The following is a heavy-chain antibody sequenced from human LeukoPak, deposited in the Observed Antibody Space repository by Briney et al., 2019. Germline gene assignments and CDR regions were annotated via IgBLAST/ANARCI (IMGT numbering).Heavy chain of an antibody. V-gene: IGHV4-59*08. CDR2: IYYSGST. D-gene: IGHD6-13*01. CDR3: ARPLFAGPAAAGEDAFDI. J-gene: IGHJ3*02. CDR1: GGSISSYY. Sequence: NPSETLSLTCTVSGGSISSYYWSWIRQPPGKGLEWIGYIYYSGSTNYNPSLKSRVTISVDTSKNQFSLKLSSVTAADTAVYYCARPLFAGPAAAGEDAFDIWGQGTMVTVSS.